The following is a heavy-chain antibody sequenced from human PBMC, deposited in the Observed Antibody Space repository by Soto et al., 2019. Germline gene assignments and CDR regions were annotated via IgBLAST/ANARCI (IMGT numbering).Heavy chain of an antibody. J-gene: IGHJ4*02. CDR1: GYIFSNQW. CDR3: ARRVLRETHFDY. V-gene: IGHV5-51*01. D-gene: IGHD3-10*02. CDR2: IYPGDSDT. Sequence: GESLKISCKGSGYIFSNQWIGWVRQVPGKGLECMGIIYPGDSDTRHSPSFQGQVTISADKSISTAYLQWNSLKASDTAMYYCARRVLRETHFDYWGQGTLVTVSS.